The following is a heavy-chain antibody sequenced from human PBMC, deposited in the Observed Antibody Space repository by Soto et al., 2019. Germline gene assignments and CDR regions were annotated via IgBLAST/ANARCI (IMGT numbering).Heavy chain of an antibody. V-gene: IGHV3-30*04. Sequence: QVQLVESGGGVVQPGRSLRLSCSASGFTFTNYALHWVRQAPGKGLEWVAVISYDGRSEYYADSVKGRFTISRDNSENSLYLQMNSLSLEDTAVYYCAREGLITMVRGVRTYYYGMDVWGRGATVTVSS. CDR3: AREGLITMVRGVRTYYYGMDV. CDR2: ISYDGRSE. D-gene: IGHD3-10*01. J-gene: IGHJ6*02. CDR1: GFTFTNYA.